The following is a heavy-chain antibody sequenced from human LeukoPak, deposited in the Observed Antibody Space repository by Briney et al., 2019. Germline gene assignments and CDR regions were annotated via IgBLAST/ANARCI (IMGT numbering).Heavy chain of an antibody. J-gene: IGHJ3*02. CDR1: GYTFTSNG. CDR3: ARDKYSSHAFDI. D-gene: IGHD6-19*01. Sequence: ASVKVSCKASGYTFTSNGINWVRQAPGQGLEWMGWISPYSGNRNYAQKFQGRVTMTTDTSTSTAYMELRSLRSDDTAVYYCARDKYSSHAFDIWGQGTMVTVSS. V-gene: IGHV1-18*01. CDR2: ISPYSGNR.